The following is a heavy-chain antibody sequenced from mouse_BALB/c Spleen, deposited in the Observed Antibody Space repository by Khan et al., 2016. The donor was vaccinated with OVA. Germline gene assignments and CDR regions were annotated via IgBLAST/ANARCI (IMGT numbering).Heavy chain of an antibody. D-gene: IGHD3-1*01. J-gene: IGHJ3*01. Sequence: VQLKESGPGLVKPSQSLSLTCSVTGYSITRGYFWNWIRQFPGNKLEWMGYIRYDGNSNYNPSLKNRISITRDTSKNQFFLKLNSVTPEDTATYYCARGGSSGPAWFAYWGQGTLVTVSA. CDR1: GYSITRGYF. V-gene: IGHV3-6*02. CDR3: ARGGSSGPAWFAY. CDR2: IRYDGNS.